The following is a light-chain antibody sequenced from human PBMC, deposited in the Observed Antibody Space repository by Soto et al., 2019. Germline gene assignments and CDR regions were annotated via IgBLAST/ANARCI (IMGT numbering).Light chain of an antibody. V-gene: IGKV3-11*01. J-gene: IGKJ3*01. CDR3: QQRSRWPLT. CDR1: QSVFDF. CDR2: DAS. Sequence: EIVLTQSPATLSLSPGERATLSCRASQSVFDFLDWLQQKPGQAPRVLIYDASKRAAGIPDRFSGSGSETHFTLTISSLEPEDFAVYYCQQRSRWPLTFGTGTKVGIK.